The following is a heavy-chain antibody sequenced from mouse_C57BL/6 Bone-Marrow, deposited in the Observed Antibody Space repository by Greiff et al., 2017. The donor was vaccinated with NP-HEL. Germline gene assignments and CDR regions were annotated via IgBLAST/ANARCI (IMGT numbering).Heavy chain of an antibody. Sequence: EVKLMESGGGLVQPGGSMKLSCAASGFTFSDAWMDWVRQSPEKGLEWVAEIRNKANNHATYYAESVKGRFTISRDDSKSSVYLQMNSLRAEDTGIYYCTATVVAKDAMDYWGQGTSVTVSS. CDR1: GFTFSDAW. CDR2: IRNKANNHAT. CDR3: TATVVAKDAMDY. D-gene: IGHD1-1*01. V-gene: IGHV6-6*01. J-gene: IGHJ4*01.